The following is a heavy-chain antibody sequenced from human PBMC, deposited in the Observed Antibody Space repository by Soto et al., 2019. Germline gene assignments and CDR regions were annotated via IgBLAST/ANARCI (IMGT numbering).Heavy chain of an antibody. CDR2: ISSSSSYI. Sequence: EVQLVESGGGLVKPGGSLRLSCAASGFTFSSYSMNWVRQAPGKGLEWVSSISSSSSYIYYADSVKGRFTISRDNAKNSLYLQMNSLRAEDTAVYYCEGQKLLWFGELLPNYYYYYMDVWGKGTTVTVSS. J-gene: IGHJ6*03. CDR1: GFTFSSYS. V-gene: IGHV3-21*01. D-gene: IGHD3-10*01. CDR3: EGQKLLWFGELLPNYYYYYMDV.